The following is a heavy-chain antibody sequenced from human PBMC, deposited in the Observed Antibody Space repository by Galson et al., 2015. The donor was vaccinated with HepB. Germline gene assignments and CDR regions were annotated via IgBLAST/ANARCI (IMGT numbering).Heavy chain of an antibody. Sequence: SCKASDNTFSNSGINWMRQAPGQGLQWMGWISPYNGETNFAQKFRGRVTMTTDTSSRTTYLYLRSLTSDDTAVYYCARGRLGYHSDSWGQGTLVTVSS. D-gene: IGHD2-15*01. CDR1: DNTFSNSG. J-gene: IGHJ4*02. CDR2: ISPYNGET. CDR3: ARGRLGYHSDS. V-gene: IGHV1-18*01.